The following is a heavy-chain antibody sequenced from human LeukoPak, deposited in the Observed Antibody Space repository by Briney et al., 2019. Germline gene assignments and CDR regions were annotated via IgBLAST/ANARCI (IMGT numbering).Heavy chain of an antibody. D-gene: IGHD3-3*01. CDR1: GYTLTELS. J-gene: IGHJ4*02. CDR3: ATVPRFWEWLLYDY. CDR2: FDPEDGET. V-gene: IGHV1-24*01. Sequence: VASVKVSCKVSGYTLTELSMHWVRQAPGKGLEWMGGFDPEDGETIYAQKFQGRVTMTEDTSTDTAYMELSSLRSEDTAVYYCATVPRFWEWLLYDYWGQGTLVTVSS.